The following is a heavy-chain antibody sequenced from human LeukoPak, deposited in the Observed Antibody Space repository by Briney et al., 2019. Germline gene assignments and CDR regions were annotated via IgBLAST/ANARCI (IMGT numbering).Heavy chain of an antibody. Sequence: SETLSLTCTVSGGSISSYYWSWIRQPPGKGLEWIGYIYYSGSTNYNPSLKSRVTISVDTSKNQFSLKLSSVTAADTAVFYCATVSYSGYDWYYSDYWGQGTLVTVSS. D-gene: IGHD5-12*01. CDR3: ATVSYSGYDWYYSDY. CDR1: GGSISSYY. J-gene: IGHJ4*02. V-gene: IGHV4-59*08. CDR2: IYYSGST.